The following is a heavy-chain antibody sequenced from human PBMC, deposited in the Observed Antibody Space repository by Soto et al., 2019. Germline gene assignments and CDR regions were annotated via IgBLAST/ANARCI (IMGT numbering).Heavy chain of an antibody. V-gene: IGHV4-30-2*05. Sequence: PSEPLSLTCSVSGGSISSGGYSWSWIRQPPGKGLEWIGYIYYSGSTYYNPSLKSRVTISVDTSKNQFSLKLSSVTAADTAVYYCARRYGYYFDYWGQGTLVTVSS. J-gene: IGHJ4*02. CDR3: ARRYGYYFDY. CDR1: GGSISSGGYS. D-gene: IGHD3-9*01. CDR2: IYYSGST.